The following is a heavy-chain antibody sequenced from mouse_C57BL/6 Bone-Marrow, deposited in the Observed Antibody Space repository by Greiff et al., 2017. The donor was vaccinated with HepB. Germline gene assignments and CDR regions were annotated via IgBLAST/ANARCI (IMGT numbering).Heavy chain of an antibody. CDR1: GFTFSSYA. CDR3: ARRTGTRGFDY. D-gene: IGHD4-1*01. V-gene: IGHV5-4*01. Sequence: EVQRVESGGGLVKPGGSLKLSCAASGFTFSSYAMSWVRQTPEKRLEWVATISDGGSYTYYPDNVKGRFTISRDNAKNNLYLQMSHLKSEDTAMYYCARRTGTRGFDYWGQGTTLTVSS. J-gene: IGHJ2*01. CDR2: ISDGGSYT.